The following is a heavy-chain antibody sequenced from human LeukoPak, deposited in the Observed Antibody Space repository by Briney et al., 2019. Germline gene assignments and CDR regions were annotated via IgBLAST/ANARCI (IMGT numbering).Heavy chain of an antibody. D-gene: IGHD6-13*01. CDR3: VKYSNSCYDP. V-gene: IGHV3-64D*06. CDR2: ISSSGGGT. CDR1: GFTFSSYG. Sequence: GGSLRLSCAASGFTFSSYGMHWVRQAPGKGLEYVSAISSSGGGTYYADSVKGRFTISRDNSKNTLYLQMSSLRAEDTAVYYCVKYSNSCYDPWGQGTLVTVSS. J-gene: IGHJ5*02.